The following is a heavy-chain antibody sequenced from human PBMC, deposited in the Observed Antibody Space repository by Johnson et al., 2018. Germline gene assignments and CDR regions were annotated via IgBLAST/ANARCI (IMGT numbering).Heavy chain of an antibody. CDR2: IIPIFGTA. Sequence: QVQLQSWAEVQKPGSSVTVSCKASGGTFSSYAISWVRQAPGQGLEWMGGIIPIFGTANYAQKFQGRVTITADESTSTAYMELSSLRSEATAVYYFAIPSYYRVEGAFDIRGQGKMVTVSS. D-gene: IGHD1-14*01. J-gene: IGHJ3*02. CDR1: GGTFSSYA. CDR3: AIPSYYRVEGAFDI. V-gene: IGHV1-69*12.